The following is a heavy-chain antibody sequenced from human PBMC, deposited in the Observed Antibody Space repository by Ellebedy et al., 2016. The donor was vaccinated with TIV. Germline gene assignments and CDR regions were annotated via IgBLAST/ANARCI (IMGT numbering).Heavy chain of an antibody. CDR2: IHYTGRT. CDR1: GGSISGFY. Sequence: MPGGSLRLSCTVSGGSISGFYWSWIRQPPGKGLEWIGYIHYTGRTNYNPSLKSRVTISVDTSKNQFSLKLSSVTAADTSVYYCASGRWLPLPGSWGQGTLVTVSS. J-gene: IGHJ5*02. CDR3: ASGRWLPLPGS. V-gene: IGHV4-59*01. D-gene: IGHD5-24*01.